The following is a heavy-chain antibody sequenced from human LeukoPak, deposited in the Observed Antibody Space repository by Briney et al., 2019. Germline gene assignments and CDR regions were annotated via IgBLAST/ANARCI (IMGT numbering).Heavy chain of an antibody. CDR1: GFTLSTYD. D-gene: IGHD3/OR15-3a*01. V-gene: IGHV3-13*01. CDR3: ARGTGTYFDY. J-gene: IGHJ4*02. Sequence: TGGSLRLSRAAAGFTLSTYDMHWVRQVTGKGLEWVSVIGTAGDTYYAGSVQGRFTISRENAKNSLYLQMNSLRAGDTAVYYCARGTGTYFDYWGQGTLVIVSS. CDR2: IGTAGDT.